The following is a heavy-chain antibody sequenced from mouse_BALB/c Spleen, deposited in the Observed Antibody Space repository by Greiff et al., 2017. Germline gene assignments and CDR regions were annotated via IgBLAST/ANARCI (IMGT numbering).Heavy chain of an antibody. CDR1: GFTFSNYW. CDR2: IRLKSNNYAT. Sequence: EVQLVESGGGLVQPGGSMKLSCVASGFTFSNYWMNWVRQSPEKGLEWVAEIRLKSNNYATHYAESVKGRFTISRDDSKSSVYLQMNNLRAEDTGIYYCVTVSFAYWGQGTLVTVSA. CDR3: VTVSFAY. J-gene: IGHJ3*01. D-gene: IGHD2-1*01. V-gene: IGHV6-6*02.